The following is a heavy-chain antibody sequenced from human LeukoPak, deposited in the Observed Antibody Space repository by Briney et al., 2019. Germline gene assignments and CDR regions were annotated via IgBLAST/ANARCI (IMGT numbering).Heavy chain of an antibody. J-gene: IGHJ1*01. V-gene: IGHV7-4-1*01. CDR1: GYIFDIYA. Sequence: ASVKVSCKASGYIFDIYAMIWVRQAPGQGLELMGWINTNTGNPTYAQGFTGRFVFSLDKSVSTAYLQIRSLKAEDTAVCYCARDYTVTLGTTTYFQHWGQGTLVTVSS. CDR3: ARDYTVTLGTTTYFQH. CDR2: INTNTGNP. D-gene: IGHD1-1*01.